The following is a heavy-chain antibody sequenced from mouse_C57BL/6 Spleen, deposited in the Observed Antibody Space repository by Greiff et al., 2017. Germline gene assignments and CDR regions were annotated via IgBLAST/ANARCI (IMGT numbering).Heavy chain of an antibody. CDR2: INPSTGGT. Sequence: VHVKQSGPELVKPGASVKISCKASGYSFTGYYMNWVKQSPEKSLEWIGEINPSTGGTTYNQKFKAKATLTVDKSSSTAYMQLKSLTSEDSAVYYCARDTTVVARYAMDYWGQGTSVTVSS. CDR1: GYSFTGYY. D-gene: IGHD1-1*01. J-gene: IGHJ4*01. CDR3: ARDTTVVARYAMDY. V-gene: IGHV1-42*01.